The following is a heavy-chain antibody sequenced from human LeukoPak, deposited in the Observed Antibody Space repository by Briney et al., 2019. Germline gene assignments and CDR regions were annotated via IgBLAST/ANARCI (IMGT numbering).Heavy chain of an antibody. D-gene: IGHD2/OR15-2a*01. CDR3: TGGLNICDH. V-gene: IGHV3-7*03. CDR2: INHNGNVN. J-gene: IGHJ2*01. Sequence: TGGSLRLSCAASGFTFSSYWMNWARQAPGKGLEWVASINHNGNVNYYVDSVKGRFTISRDNAKNSLYLQMSNLRAEDTAVYYCTGGLNICDHWGRGTLVTVSS. CDR1: GFTFSSYW.